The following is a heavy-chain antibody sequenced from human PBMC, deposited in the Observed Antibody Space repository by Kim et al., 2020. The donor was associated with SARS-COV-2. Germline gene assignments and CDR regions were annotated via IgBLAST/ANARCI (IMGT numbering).Heavy chain of an antibody. J-gene: IGHJ4*02. CDR1: GFVVSNNY. V-gene: IGHV3-53*01. CDR3: AGVPDIV. CDR2: IYSGNST. D-gene: IGHD5-12*01. Sequence: GGSLRLSCLVSGFVVSNNYMTWVRQAPGKGLEWVSIIYSGNSTLYADSVKGRFTISRDNSKNTLYLQMNSLRAEDTAVYYCAGVPDIVGGRGTLVTVSS.